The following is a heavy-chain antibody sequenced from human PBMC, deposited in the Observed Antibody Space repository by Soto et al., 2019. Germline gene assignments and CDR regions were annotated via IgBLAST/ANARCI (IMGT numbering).Heavy chain of an antibody. CDR2: ISAYNGNT. D-gene: IGHD5-12*01. CDR3: ARDLVQTPVASIDY. V-gene: IGHV1-18*01. CDR1: GYTFTSYG. Sequence: ASVKVSCKASGYTFTSYGISWVRQAPGQGLEWMEWISAYNGNTNYAQKLQGRVTMTTDTSTSTAYMELRSLRSDDTAVYYCARDLVQTPVASIDYWGQGTLVTVSS. J-gene: IGHJ4*02.